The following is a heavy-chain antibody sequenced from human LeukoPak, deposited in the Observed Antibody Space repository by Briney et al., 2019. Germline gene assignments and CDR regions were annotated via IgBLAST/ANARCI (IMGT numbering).Heavy chain of an antibody. Sequence: PGGSLRLSCAASGSTFSSYAMSWVRQAPGKGLEWVSAISGSSTSTYYADSVKGRFTISRDNSKNTLYLQMNSLRAEDTAIYYCAKDGVRDSPSVFDCWGQGTLVTVSS. V-gene: IGHV3-23*01. CDR2: ISGSSTST. CDR3: AKDGVRDSPSVFDC. CDR1: GSTFSSYA. D-gene: IGHD2-21*01. J-gene: IGHJ4*02.